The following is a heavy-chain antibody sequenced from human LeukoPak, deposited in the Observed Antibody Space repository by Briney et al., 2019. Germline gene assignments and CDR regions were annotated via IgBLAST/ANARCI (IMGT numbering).Heavy chain of an antibody. Sequence: PGRSLRLSCVASGFTFRTYSMHWVRQAPGKGLEWVAVISYDGNNKYYADSVKGRFTISRDNSKNTLDLQMNSLRAEDTAVYYCARHRGPTLYNTVYFDCWGQGTLVTVSS. D-gene: IGHD1-14*01. CDR2: ISYDGNNK. CDR1: GFTFRTYS. J-gene: IGHJ4*02. V-gene: IGHV3-30-3*01. CDR3: ARHRGPTLYNTVYFDC.